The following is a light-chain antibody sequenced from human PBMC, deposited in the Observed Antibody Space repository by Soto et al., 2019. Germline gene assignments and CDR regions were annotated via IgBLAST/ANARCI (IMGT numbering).Light chain of an antibody. CDR1: QSISSW. Sequence: DIQMTQSHSTLSASVVDRVTITCRASQSISSWLAWYQQKPGKAPKLLIYDAYSLESGTPSRFSGRRSGTEFTLTIASVQPEDFATYYCQQYSSYSPLTFGGGTKVDIK. J-gene: IGKJ4*01. CDR2: DAY. V-gene: IGKV1-5*01. CDR3: QQYSSYSPLT.